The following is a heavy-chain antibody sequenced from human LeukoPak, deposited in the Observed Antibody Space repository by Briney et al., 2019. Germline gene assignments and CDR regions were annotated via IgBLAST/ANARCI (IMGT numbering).Heavy chain of an antibody. CDR3: ARGSVTPDAGY. CDR2: TFGTETT. Sequence: SETLSLTCSVSRSPMSGYYWSWIRQPPGKGLEWIGYTFGTETTDYNPSLKSRLVISVDTSKNQVSPTLNSVTAADTAFYYCARGSVTPDAGYWGPGILVTVSS. D-gene: IGHD4-17*01. J-gene: IGHJ1*01. CDR1: RSPMSGYY. V-gene: IGHV4-59*01.